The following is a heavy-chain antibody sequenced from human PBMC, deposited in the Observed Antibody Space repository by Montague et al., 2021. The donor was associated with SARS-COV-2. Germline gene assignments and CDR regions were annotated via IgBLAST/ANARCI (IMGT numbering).Heavy chain of an antibody. J-gene: IGHJ4*02. V-gene: IGHV4-59*02. D-gene: IGHD1-26*01. CDR2: VYYSRSS. CDR3: VRDPAPSGSGTFYDY. CDR1: GVSVSHDF. Sequence: SETLSLTCTVSGVSVSHDFWTWIRQPPGKGLEWIGYVYYSRSSSYNPSLRRRVSIAVDTSKNQFSLRLSTVTAADTAIYYCVRDPAPSGSGTFYDYWGQGTLVAVSS.